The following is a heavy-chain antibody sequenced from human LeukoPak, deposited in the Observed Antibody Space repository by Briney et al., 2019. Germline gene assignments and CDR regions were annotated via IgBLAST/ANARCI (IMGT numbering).Heavy chain of an antibody. V-gene: IGHV3-7*01. J-gene: IGHJ5*02. CDR1: GFTFSSYW. D-gene: IGHD3-16*01. CDR2: IKQDGSEK. Sequence: PGGSLRLSCAASGFTFSSYWMSWVRQAPGKGLEWVSNIKQDGSEKYYVDSVKGRFTISRDNAKTSLYLQMNSLRAEDTAVYYCARSLSPSWFDPWGQGTLVTVSS. CDR3: ARSLSPSWFDP.